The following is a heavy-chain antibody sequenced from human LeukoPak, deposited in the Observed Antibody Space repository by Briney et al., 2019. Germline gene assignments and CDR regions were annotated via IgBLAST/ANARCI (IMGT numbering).Heavy chain of an antibody. D-gene: IGHD4-17*01. Sequence: SETLSLTCTVSGGSISSYYWSWIRQPPGKGLEWIGYIYYSGSTNYNPSLKSRVTISVDTSKNQFSLKLSSVTAADTAVYYCAREDYGDDGDAFDIWGQGQWSPSLQ. CDR2: IYYSGST. CDR3: AREDYGDDGDAFDI. J-gene: IGHJ3*02. V-gene: IGHV4-59*01. CDR1: GGSISSYY.